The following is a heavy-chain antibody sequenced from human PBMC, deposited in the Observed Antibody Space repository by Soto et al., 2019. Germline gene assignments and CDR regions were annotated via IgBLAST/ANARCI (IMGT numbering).Heavy chain of an antibody. CDR2: IKQDGSEK. CDR1: GFTFSSYW. D-gene: IGHD3-16*01. Sequence: GGSLRLSCAASGFTFSSYWMSWVRQAPGKGLEWVANIKQDGSEKYYVDSVKGRFTISRDNAKNSLYLQMNSLRAEDTAVYYCARFSGRGIQEAFDIWGQGTMVTVSS. CDR3: ARFSGRGIQEAFDI. V-gene: IGHV3-7*03. J-gene: IGHJ3*02.